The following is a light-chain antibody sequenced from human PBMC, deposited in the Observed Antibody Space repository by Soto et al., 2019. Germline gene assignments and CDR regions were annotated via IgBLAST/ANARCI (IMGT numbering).Light chain of an antibody. CDR2: EGS. CDR3: CSYAGSPWV. J-gene: IGLJ3*02. CDR1: SSDVGNYNL. Sequence: QSVLTQPASVSGSPRQSITISCTGTSSDVGNYNLVSWYQHHPGKAPKLMIHEGSKRPSGVSNRFSGSKSGNTASLTISGLQAEDEADYYCCSYAGSPWVFGGGTKLTVL. V-gene: IGLV2-23*01.